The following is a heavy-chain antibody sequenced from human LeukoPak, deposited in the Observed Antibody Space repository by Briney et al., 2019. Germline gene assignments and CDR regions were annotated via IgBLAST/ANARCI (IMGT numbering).Heavy chain of an antibody. CDR1: GGSLSSCSYY. CDR3: AREGYGSGSYYLYYYYYYMDV. D-gene: IGHD3-10*01. V-gene: IGHV4-39*02. CDR2: IYYSGST. Sequence: SETLSLTCTVSGGSLSSCSYYWGWIRQPPGQGLEWIGSIYYSGSTYSNPSLNSRVTISGDTSKNQFSLKLSSVTAADTAVYYCAREGYGSGSYYLYYYYYYMDVWGKGTTVTVSS. J-gene: IGHJ6*03.